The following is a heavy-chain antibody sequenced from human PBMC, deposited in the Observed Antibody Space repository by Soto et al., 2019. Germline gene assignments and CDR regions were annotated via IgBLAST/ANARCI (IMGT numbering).Heavy chain of an antibody. CDR1: GGSISSGDYY. CDR3: ARDRGYSYGYYYGMDV. J-gene: IGHJ6*02. D-gene: IGHD5-18*01. V-gene: IGHV4-30-4*01. Sequence: SETLSLTCTVSGGSISSGDYYWSWIRQPPGKGLEWIGYIYYSGSTYYNPSLKRRVTISVDTSKNQFSLKLSSVTAADTAVYYCARDRGYSYGYYYGMDVWGQGTTVTVSS. CDR2: IYYSGST.